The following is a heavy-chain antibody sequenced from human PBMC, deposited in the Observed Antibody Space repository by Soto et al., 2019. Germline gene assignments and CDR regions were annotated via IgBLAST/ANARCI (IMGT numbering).Heavy chain of an antibody. J-gene: IGHJ4*02. CDR2: INPDGSSS. V-gene: IGHV3-74*01. CDR3: ATAGSYRFDY. Sequence: EVQVVESGGGLVQPGGSLSLSCVGSGFTFSSTWMHWVRQVPGKGLEWVSRINPDGSSSNDADSVKGRFTISRDNAKNTLYLHMNGLRAEDTAVYYCATAGSYRFDYWGQGTLVTVSS. CDR1: GFTFSSTW. D-gene: IGHD3-10*01.